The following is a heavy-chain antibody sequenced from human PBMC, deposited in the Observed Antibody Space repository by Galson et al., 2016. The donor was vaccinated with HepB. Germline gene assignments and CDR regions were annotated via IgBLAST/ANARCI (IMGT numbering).Heavy chain of an antibody. J-gene: IGHJ5*02. CDR2: IYYSGVA. V-gene: IGHV4-39*01. Sequence: SETLSLTCTVSGDSITAGSYYWGWIRQSPRRGLEWIGSIYYSGVAYYNPSLKSRVTISVDTSKNQFSLNLRSVTAADTAVYFCARKHYDFWSGTHYNWFDPWGQGTLVTVSS. CDR3: ARKHYDFWSGTHYNWFDP. D-gene: IGHD3-3*01. CDR1: GDSITAGSYY.